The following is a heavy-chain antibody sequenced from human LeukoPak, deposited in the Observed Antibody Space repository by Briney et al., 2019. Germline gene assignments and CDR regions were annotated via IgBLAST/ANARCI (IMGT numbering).Heavy chain of an antibody. CDR1: GFTFSSYG. CDR3: AKDRDGSSSSVLDY. D-gene: IGHD6-6*01. CDR2: IRYDGSNK. Sequence: GGSLRLSCAASGFTFSSYGMHWVRQAPGKGLEWVAFIRYDGSNKYYADSVKGRFTISRDNSKNTLYLQMNSLRAGDTAVYYCAKDRDGSSSSVLDYWGQGTLVTVSS. J-gene: IGHJ4*02. V-gene: IGHV3-30*02.